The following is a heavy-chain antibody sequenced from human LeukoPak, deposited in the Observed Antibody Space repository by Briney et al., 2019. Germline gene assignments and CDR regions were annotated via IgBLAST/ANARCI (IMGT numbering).Heavy chain of an antibody. J-gene: IGHJ4*02. Sequence: GGSLRLSCAASATIFSTFDMSWVRQAPGKGLEWVSSINGNGDSTYYADSVKGRFTISRDNAKNTLHLQMNSLRAEDTAVYYCARGARGSGTASDYWGQGTLVTVSS. D-gene: IGHD3-10*01. V-gene: IGHV3-23*01. CDR2: INGNGDST. CDR1: ATIFSTFD. CDR3: ARGARGSGTASDY.